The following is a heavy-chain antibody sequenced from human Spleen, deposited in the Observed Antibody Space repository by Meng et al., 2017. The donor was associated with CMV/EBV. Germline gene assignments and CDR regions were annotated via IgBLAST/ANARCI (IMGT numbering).Heavy chain of an antibody. CDR3: ARAGGGQAFDY. Sequence: ASVKVSCKASGYTFTDYYIHWVRQAPGQGLEWVGWMSTNSGATSYSQNFQSRVTMTRDTSISTAYMDLGRRRPDDTAVYYCARAGGGQAFDYWGQGTMVTVSS. CDR1: GYTFTDYY. V-gene: IGHV1-2*02. D-gene: IGHD3-16*01. CDR2: MSTNSGAT. J-gene: IGHJ4*02.